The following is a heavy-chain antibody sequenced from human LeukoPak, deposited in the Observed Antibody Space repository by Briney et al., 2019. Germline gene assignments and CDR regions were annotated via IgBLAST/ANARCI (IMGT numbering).Heavy chain of an antibody. D-gene: IGHD3-10*01. CDR1: GGSISSSNW. Sequence: PSGTLSLTCAVSGGSISSSNWWSWVRQPPGKGLEWIGEIYHSGSTNYNPSLKSRVTISVDTSKNQFSLKLSSVTAADTAVYYCARDQVQGIGLWFGELSSRWFDPWGQGTLVTVSS. CDR3: ARDQVQGIGLWFGELSSRWFDP. J-gene: IGHJ5*02. V-gene: IGHV4-4*02. CDR2: IYHSGST.